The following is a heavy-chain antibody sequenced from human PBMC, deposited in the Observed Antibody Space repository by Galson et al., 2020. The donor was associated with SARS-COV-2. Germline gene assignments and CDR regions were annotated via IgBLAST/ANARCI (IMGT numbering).Heavy chain of an antibody. J-gene: IGHJ5*02. CDR1: GYTLTELS. D-gene: IGHD6-19*01. Sequence: GASVKVSCKVSGYTLTELSMHWVRQAPGKGLEWMGGFDPEDGETIYAQKFQGRVTMTEDTSTYTAYMELSSLRSEDTAVYYCATGPGIAVAGTGTWFDPWGQGTLVTVSS. CDR2: FDPEDGET. V-gene: IGHV1-24*01. CDR3: ATGPGIAVAGTGTWFDP.